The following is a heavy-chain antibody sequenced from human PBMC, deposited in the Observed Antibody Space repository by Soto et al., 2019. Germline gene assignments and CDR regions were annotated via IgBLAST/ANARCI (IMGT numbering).Heavy chain of an antibody. CDR2: ISAYNGNT. Sequence: SGKVSCKASAYTFSSYGISWVRQAPGQGRECMGWISAYNGNTNYAQKLQGRVTMTTDTSTSTAYMELRSLRSDDTAVYYCARAWYYDFWSGYYPSYYYYGMDVWGQGTTVTVSS. J-gene: IGHJ6*02. CDR3: ARAWYYDFWSGYYPSYYYYGMDV. CDR1: AYTFSSYG. V-gene: IGHV1-18*04. D-gene: IGHD3-3*01.